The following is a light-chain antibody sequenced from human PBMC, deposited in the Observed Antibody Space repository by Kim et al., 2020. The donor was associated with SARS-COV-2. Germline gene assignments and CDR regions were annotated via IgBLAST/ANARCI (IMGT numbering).Light chain of an antibody. V-gene: IGLV7-46*01. CDR2: NTD. CDR1: PGAGTSRHY. CDR3: LLSYSGVRV. Sequence: PGGTVTLPCGPTPGAGTSRHYPYCLPQNPRQAPNTLIFNTDNKHSWTPARFSGSVLGGKAALTLSGTQPEDEADYYCLLSYSGVRVFGGGTQLTVL. J-gene: IGLJ3*02.